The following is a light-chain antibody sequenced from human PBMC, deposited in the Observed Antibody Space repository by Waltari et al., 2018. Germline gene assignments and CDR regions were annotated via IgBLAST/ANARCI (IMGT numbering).Light chain of an antibody. J-gene: IGLJ3*02. Sequence: FLLTQPHSVSESPGQTVIISCTRSTGSIVTKYVQWYQQRPGSAPTLVIYEDNKRPSGVPDRFSASIDSSSNSAYLSISGLRSEDEADYYCQSYDTINWVFGGGTRLTVL. CDR3: QSYDTINWV. V-gene: IGLV6-57*03. CDR1: TGSIVTKY. CDR2: EDN.